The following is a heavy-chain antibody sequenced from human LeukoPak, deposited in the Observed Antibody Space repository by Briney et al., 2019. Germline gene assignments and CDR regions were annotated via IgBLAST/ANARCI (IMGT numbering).Heavy chain of an antibody. CDR2: ISSSGSTI. CDR1: GFTFSSYE. Sequence: PGGSLRLSCAASGFTFSSYEMNWVRQAPGKGLEWVSYISSSGSTIYYADSVKGRFTISRDNAKNSLYLQMNSLRAEDTAVYYCARAGGARKWELLMAFDYWGQGTLVTVSS. V-gene: IGHV3-48*03. D-gene: IGHD1-26*01. J-gene: IGHJ4*02. CDR3: ARAGGARKWELLMAFDY.